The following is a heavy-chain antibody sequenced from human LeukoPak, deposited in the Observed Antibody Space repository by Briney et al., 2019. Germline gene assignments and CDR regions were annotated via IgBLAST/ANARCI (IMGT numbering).Heavy chain of an antibody. CDR2: ISSSSSTI. CDR1: GFTFSRYS. V-gene: IGHV3-48*02. Sequence: GGSLRLSCAASGFTFSRYSMNWVRQAPGKGLEWVSYISSSSSTIYYADSVKGRFTISRDNAKNSLYLQMNSLRDEDTAVYYCARDLRYDSSGPLDYWGQGTLVTVSS. CDR3: ARDLRYDSSGPLDY. J-gene: IGHJ4*02. D-gene: IGHD3-22*01.